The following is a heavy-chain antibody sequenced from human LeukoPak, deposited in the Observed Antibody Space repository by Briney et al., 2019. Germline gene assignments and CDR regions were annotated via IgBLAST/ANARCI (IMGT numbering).Heavy chain of an antibody. CDR2: IYTSGST. V-gene: IGHV4-61*02. D-gene: IGHD2-8*01. Sequence: SETLSLTCTVSGGSISSGSYYWSWIRQPAGEGLEWIGRIYTSGSTNYNPSLKSRVTISVDTSKNQFSLKLSSVTAADTAVYYCARDSFNGWFDYWGQGTLVTVS. J-gene: IGHJ4*02. CDR1: GGSISSGSYY. CDR3: ARDSFNGWFDY.